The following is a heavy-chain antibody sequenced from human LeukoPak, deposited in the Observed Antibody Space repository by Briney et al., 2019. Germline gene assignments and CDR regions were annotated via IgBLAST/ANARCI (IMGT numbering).Heavy chain of an antibody. V-gene: IGHV4-59*01. CDR1: GGSISSYY. D-gene: IGHD3-3*01. Sequence: SETLSLTCTVSGGSISSYYWSLIRRPPGKGLEWIGYNYYSGSTNYNPSLKSRVTISVDTSRNQFSLKLSSVTAADTAVYYCARAYSGVVIPGAFDIWGQGTMVTVSS. CDR2: NYYSGST. CDR3: ARAYSGVVIPGAFDI. J-gene: IGHJ3*02.